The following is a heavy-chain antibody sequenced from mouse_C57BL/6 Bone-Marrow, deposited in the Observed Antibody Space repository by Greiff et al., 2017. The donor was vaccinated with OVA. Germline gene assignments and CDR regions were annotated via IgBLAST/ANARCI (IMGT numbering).Heavy chain of an antibody. Sequence: QVHVKQPGAELVKPGASVKMSCKASGYTFTSYWITWVKPRPGQGLAWIGDIYPGSGSTNYNAKFKSKATLTVDTSSSTAYMQLSSLTSEDSAVYYCATTMVTTVDYWGQGTTLTVSS. V-gene: IGHV1-55*01. D-gene: IGHD2-2*01. CDR1: GYTFTSYW. CDR3: ATTMVTTVDY. CDR2: IYPGSGST. J-gene: IGHJ2*01.